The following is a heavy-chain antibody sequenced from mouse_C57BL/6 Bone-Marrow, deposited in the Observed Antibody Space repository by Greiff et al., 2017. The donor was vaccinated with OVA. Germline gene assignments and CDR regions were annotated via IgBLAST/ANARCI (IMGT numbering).Heavy chain of an antibody. Sequence: VQLQESGAELARPGASVKLSCKASGYTFTSYGISWVKQRTGQGLEWIGEIYPRSGNTYYNEKFKGKATLTADKSSSTAYMELRSLTSEDSAVYFCARWGGNFAWFAYWGQGTLVTVSA. V-gene: IGHV1-81*01. CDR2: IYPRSGNT. J-gene: IGHJ3*01. D-gene: IGHD2-1*01. CDR1: GYTFTSYG. CDR3: ARWGGNFAWFAY.